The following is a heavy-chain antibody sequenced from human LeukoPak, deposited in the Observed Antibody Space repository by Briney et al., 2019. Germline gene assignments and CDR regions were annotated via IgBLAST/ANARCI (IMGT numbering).Heavy chain of an antibody. J-gene: IGHJ3*02. V-gene: IGHV4-34*01. CDR3: ARGVSGWYGDAFDI. Sequence: PSETLSLTCAVYGGSFSGYYWSWIRQPPGKGLEWIGEINDSGSTNYNPSLKSRVTISVDTSKNQFSLKLSSVTAADTAVYYCARGVSGWYGDAFDIWGQGTMVTVSS. CDR2: INDSGST. D-gene: IGHD6-19*01. CDR1: GGSFSGYY.